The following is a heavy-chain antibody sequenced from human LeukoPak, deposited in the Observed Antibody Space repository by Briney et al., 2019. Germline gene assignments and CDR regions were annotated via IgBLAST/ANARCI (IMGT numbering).Heavy chain of an antibody. CDR1: GFTFSSYG. CDR2: IWYDGSNK. J-gene: IGHJ5*02. V-gene: IGHV3-33*01. CDR3: ARETTVMVPWFDP. D-gene: IGHD4-17*01. Sequence: QPGRSLRLSCAASGFTFSSYGIHWVRQAPGKGLEWVAVIWYDGSNKYYADSVKGRFTISRDNSKNTLYLQMNSLRAEDTAVYYCARETTVMVPWFDPWGQGTLVTVSS.